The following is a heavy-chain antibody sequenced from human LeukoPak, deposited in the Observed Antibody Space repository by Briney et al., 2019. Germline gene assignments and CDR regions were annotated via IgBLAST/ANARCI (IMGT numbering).Heavy chain of an antibody. Sequence: GGSLRLSCAASGFTFSSYAMSWVRQAPGKGLEWVSAISGSGGSTYYADSVKGRSTISRDNSKKTLYLQMNSLRAEDTAVYYCAKDQPRWWNYFDYWGQGTLVTVSS. CDR2: ISGSGGST. V-gene: IGHV3-23*01. D-gene: IGHD2-15*01. CDR3: AKDQPRWWNYFDY. J-gene: IGHJ4*02. CDR1: GFTFSSYA.